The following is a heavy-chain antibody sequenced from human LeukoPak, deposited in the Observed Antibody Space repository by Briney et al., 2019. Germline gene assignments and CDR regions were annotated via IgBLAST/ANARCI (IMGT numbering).Heavy chain of an antibody. Sequence: PSETLSLTCTVSGGSISSYYWSWIRQPPGKGLEWIGYIYYSGSTNYNPSLKSRVTISVDTSKNQFSLKLSSVTAADTAVYYCARAGGIRGSALDLDYWGQGTLVTVSS. D-gene: IGHD3-10*01. CDR1: GGSISSYY. CDR3: ARAGGIRGSALDLDY. V-gene: IGHV4-59*08. CDR2: IYYSGST. J-gene: IGHJ4*02.